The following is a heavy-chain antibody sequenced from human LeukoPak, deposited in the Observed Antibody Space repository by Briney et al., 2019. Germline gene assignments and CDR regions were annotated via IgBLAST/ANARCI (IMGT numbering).Heavy chain of an antibody. V-gene: IGHV4-39*01. Sequence: PSETLSLTCTVSGGSISSSSYYWGWIRQPPGKGLEWIGSIYYSGSTYYNPSLKSRVTISVDTSKNQFSLKLSSVTAADTAVYYCARQVVDTAMVPLDYWGQGTPVTVSS. CDR2: IYYSGST. CDR3: ARQVVDTAMVPLDY. J-gene: IGHJ4*02. D-gene: IGHD5-18*01. CDR1: GGSISSSSYY.